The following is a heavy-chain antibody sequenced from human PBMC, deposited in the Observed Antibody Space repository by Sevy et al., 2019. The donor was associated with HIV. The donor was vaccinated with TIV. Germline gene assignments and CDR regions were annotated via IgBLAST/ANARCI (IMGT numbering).Heavy chain of an antibody. D-gene: IGHD3-10*01. J-gene: IGHJ4*02. Sequence: GGSLRLSCAASGFSFSSYGMSWVRQTPGQGLEWVSAISGSGGSTYYADSVKGRFTISRDNSKNTLYLQVISLRAEDTAVYYCAKGGFTMVRGVFDYWGPGTLVTVSS. CDR2: ISGSGGST. V-gene: IGHV3-23*01. CDR1: GFSFSSYG. CDR3: AKGGFTMVRGVFDY.